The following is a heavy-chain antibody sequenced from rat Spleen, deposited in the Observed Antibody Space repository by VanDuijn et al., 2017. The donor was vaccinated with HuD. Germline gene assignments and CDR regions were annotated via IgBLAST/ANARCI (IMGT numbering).Heavy chain of an antibody. CDR1: GFSLTSYN. J-gene: IGHJ2*01. CDR3: TRGTDY. D-gene: IGHD4-3*01. V-gene: IGHV2-30*01. CDR2: IWTGGST. Sequence: QVQLKESGPDLVQPSQTLSLTCTVSGFSLTSYNVHWVRQPTGKGLEWMGVIWTGGSTDYNSALKSRLRISRDTSKSQVFLKMNSLQTEDTAIYFCTRGTDYWGQGVMVTVSS.